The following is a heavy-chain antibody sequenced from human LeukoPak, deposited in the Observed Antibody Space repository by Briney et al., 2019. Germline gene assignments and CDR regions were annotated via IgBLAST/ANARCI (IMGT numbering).Heavy chain of an antibody. J-gene: IGHJ4*02. Sequence: ASVKVSCKASGYAFTAYYIHWVRQAPGQGLEWMGWINANSGGTFYAQKFQGRVTMTRDTSISTAYMELSRLRSDDTAVYYCARGETTVTYFDYWGQGTLVTVSS. CDR3: ARGETTVTYFDY. D-gene: IGHD4-17*01. CDR2: INANSGGT. V-gene: IGHV1-2*02. CDR1: GYAFTAYY.